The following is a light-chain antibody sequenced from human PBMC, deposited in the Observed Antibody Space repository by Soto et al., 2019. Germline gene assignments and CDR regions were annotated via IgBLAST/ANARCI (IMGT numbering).Light chain of an antibody. CDR2: SAS. CDR3: QHYGNSPQT. CDR1: QSISSSY. J-gene: IGKJ1*01. V-gene: IGKV3-20*01. Sequence: EIVLTQSAGTLSLSPGERATLXCRASQSISSSYVGWYQQQPGQAPRLLISSASSRAHGTPDSFSGSESATDFTPTISRLEPEDFAVYYRQHYGNSPQTFGQGTKVDI.